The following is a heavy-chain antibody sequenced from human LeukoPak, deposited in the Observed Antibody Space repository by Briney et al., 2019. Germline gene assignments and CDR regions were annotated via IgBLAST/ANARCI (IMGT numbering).Heavy chain of an antibody. Sequence: PSETLSLTCTVSGGSISSSSYYWGWIRQPPGKGLEWIGSIYYSGSTYYNPSLKSRVTISVDTSKNQFSLKLSSVTAADTAVYYCARRGPYIAAAGVRAIDIWGQGTMVTVSS. CDR2: IYYSGST. CDR1: GGSISSSSYY. V-gene: IGHV4-39*01. CDR3: ARRGPYIAAAGVRAIDI. J-gene: IGHJ3*02. D-gene: IGHD6-13*01.